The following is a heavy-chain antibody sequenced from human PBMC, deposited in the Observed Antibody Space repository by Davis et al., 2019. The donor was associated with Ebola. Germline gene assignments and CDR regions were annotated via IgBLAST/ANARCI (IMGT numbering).Heavy chain of an antibody. CDR3: ARDLYVTAPGDY. CDR1: VYTFTSYG. J-gene: IGHJ4*02. D-gene: IGHD2/OR15-2a*01. CDR2: ISAYNGNT. Sequence: ASVQVSCTASVYTFTSYGISWVRQAPGQGLEWIVWISAYNGNTNYAQKLQGRVTMTTDTSTSTAYMELRSLRSDDTAVYYCARDLYVTAPGDYWGQGTLVTVAS. V-gene: IGHV1-18*01.